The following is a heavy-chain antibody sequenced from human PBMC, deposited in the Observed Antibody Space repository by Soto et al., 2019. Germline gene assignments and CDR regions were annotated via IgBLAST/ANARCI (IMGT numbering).Heavy chain of an antibody. CDR1: GYTFTSYG. CDR3: ARISVLADIGWFGELTRDGWFDP. Sequence: ASVKVSCKASGYTFTSYGISWVRQAPGQGLEWMGWISAYNGNTNYAQKLQGRVTMTTDTSTSTAYMELRSLRSDDTAVYYCARISVLADIGWFGELTRDGWFDPWGQGTLVTVSS. CDR2: ISAYNGNT. J-gene: IGHJ5*02. D-gene: IGHD3-10*01. V-gene: IGHV1-18*01.